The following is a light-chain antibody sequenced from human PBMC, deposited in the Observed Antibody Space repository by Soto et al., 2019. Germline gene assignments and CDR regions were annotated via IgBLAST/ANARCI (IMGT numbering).Light chain of an antibody. CDR1: QSVSSSY. CDR2: GAS. CDR3: QQYAGSPPWT. Sequence: EIVLTQSPCTLSLSPGERATLSCRAIQSVSSSYLAWYQQKPGQAPRLLIYGASSRATGIPDRFSGSGSGTDFTLTISRLEPEDFAVYYCQQYAGSPPWTFGQGTKVDI. J-gene: IGKJ1*01. V-gene: IGKV3-20*01.